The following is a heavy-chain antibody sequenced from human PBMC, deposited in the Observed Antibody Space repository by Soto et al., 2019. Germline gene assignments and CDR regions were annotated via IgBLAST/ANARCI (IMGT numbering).Heavy chain of an antibody. CDR2: IQSGGPT. V-gene: IGHV3-66*01. Sequence: PGGSLRLPCAASGVTVSSKYMSWGRQAPGKGLEWVSLIQSGGPTYYADSVKGRFTISRDTSENTLHLQMDSLRAEDTAVYYCARDDVLCDGGRCYGVPLDVWGKETTVTVSS. CDR3: ARDDVLCDGGRCYGVPLDV. J-gene: IGHJ6*04. CDR1: GVTVSSKY. D-gene: IGHD2-15*01.